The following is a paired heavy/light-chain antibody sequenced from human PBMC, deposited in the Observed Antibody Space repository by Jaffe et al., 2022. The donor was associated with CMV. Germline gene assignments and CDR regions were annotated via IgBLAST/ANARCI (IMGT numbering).Heavy chain of an antibody. J-gene: IGHJ4*02. CDR1: GYTFTSYY. Sequence: QVQLVQSGAEVKKPGASVKVSCKASGYTFTSYYMHWVRQAPGQGLEWMGIINPSGGSTSYAQKFQGRVTMTRDTSTSTVYMELSSLRSEDTAVYYCARRARGYYDSSGYYSYYFDYWGQGTLVTVSS. V-gene: IGHV1-46*01. CDR2: INPSGGST. D-gene: IGHD3-22*01. CDR3: ARRARGYYDSSGYYSYYFDY.
Light chain of an antibody. J-gene: IGLJ3*02. V-gene: IGLV1-40*01. CDR2: GNS. Sequence: QSVLTQPPSVSGAPGQRVTISCTGSSSNIGAGYDVHWYQQLPGTAPKLLIYGNSNRPSGVPDRFSGSKSGTSASLAITGLQAEDEADYYCQSYDSSLSGFWVFGGGTKLTVL. CDR1: SSNIGAGYD. CDR3: QSYDSSLSGFWV.